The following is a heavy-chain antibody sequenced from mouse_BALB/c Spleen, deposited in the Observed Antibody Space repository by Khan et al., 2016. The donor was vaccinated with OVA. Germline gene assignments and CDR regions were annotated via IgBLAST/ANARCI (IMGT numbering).Heavy chain of an antibody. CDR2: IWGGGGT. J-gene: IGHJ4*01. CDR3: ARAYYRFDGYYAMDY. CDR1: GFSLSRYN. D-gene: IGHD2-14*01. Sequence: VKLLESGPGLVAPSQSLSITCTVSGFSLSRYNIHWVRQPPGKGLEWLGVIWGGGGTDYNSTLKSRLSIRKDNSKSQVLLKMNSLQTDDTAIYYGARAYYRFDGYYAMDYWGQGTSVTVSS. V-gene: IGHV2-6-4*01.